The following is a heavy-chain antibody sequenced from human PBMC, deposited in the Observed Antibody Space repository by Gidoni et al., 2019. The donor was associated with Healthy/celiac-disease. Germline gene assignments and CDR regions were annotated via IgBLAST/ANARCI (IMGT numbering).Heavy chain of an antibody. Sequence: EVQLLESGGGLVQPGGSLSLSRAASGFTFSSYAMSWVRQAPGKGLEWGSAISGSGGSTYYADSVKGRFTISRENSKNTLYLQMNSLRAEDTAVYYCAKDPREWELLRGGYFDYWGQGTLVTVSS. J-gene: IGHJ4*02. CDR3: AKDPREWELLRGGYFDY. V-gene: IGHV3-23*01. CDR2: ISGSGGST. CDR1: GFTFSSYA. D-gene: IGHD1-26*01.